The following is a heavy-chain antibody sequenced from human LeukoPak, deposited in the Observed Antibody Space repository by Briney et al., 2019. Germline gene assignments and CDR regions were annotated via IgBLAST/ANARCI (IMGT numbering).Heavy chain of an antibody. CDR2: ISRGSDHI. V-gene: IGHV3-21*01. D-gene: IGHD3-22*01. J-gene: IGHJ4*02. CDR3: ARPYDTRGYFPDY. CDR1: GFTFSNYW. Sequence: GGSLRLSCAASGFTFSNYWIHWVRQAPGKGLEWVSSISRGSDHIFYADSMKGRFTISRDNAKNSLYLQMNSLGAEDTAVYYCARPYDTRGYFPDYWGQGTLVTVSS.